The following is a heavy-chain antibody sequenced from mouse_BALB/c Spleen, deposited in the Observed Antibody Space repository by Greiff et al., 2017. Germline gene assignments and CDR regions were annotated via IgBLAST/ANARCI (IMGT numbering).Heavy chain of an antibody. J-gene: IGHJ3*01. CDR1: GYTFTDYW. D-gene: IGHD1-1*01. Sequence: QVQLQQSGAELVMPGASVKMSCKASGYTFTDYWMHWVKQRPGQGLEWIGAIDTSDSYTSYNQKFKGKATLTVDESSSTAYMQLSSLTSEDSAVYYCARGDYYGSSSFAYWGQGTLVTVSA. CDR3: ARGDYYGSSSFAY. CDR2: IDTSDSYT. V-gene: IGHV1-69*01.